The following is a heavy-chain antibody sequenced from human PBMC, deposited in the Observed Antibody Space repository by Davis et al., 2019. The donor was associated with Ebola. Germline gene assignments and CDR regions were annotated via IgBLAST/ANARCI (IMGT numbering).Heavy chain of an antibody. CDR1: GGSISSGGYS. D-gene: IGHD3-10*01. J-gene: IGHJ3*02. V-gene: IGHV4-30-4*07. CDR2: IYYSGSA. CDR3: ARAADADNYWFANSFDI. Sequence: MPSETLSLTCAVSGGSISSGGYSWNWIRQSPGKGLEWIGYIYYSGSANYNPSLRSRLTLSVDTSKSQLSLRLTSVTAADTAVYFCARAADADNYWFANSFDIWGQGAMVTVSS.